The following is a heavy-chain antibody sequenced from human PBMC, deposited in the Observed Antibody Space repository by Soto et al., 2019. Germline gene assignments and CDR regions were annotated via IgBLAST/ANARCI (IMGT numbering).Heavy chain of an antibody. CDR1: GYTFTISG. D-gene: IGHD5-12*01. V-gene: IGHV1-18*01. CDR3: AREGVAPYYYSGMDV. CDR2: ISTYNGDT. J-gene: IGHJ6*02. Sequence: QVQLVQSGAEVKKPGASVKVSCKASGYTFTISGISWVRQAPGQGLEWMGWISTYNGDTNYAQTFQGRVTMTTDTSTSTVYMELRSLISDDTAVYYCAREGVAPYYYSGMDVWGQGTPVTVSS.